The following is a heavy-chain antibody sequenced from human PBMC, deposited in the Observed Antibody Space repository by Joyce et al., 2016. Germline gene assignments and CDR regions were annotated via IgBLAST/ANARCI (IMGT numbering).Heavy chain of an antibody. J-gene: IGHJ5*02. Sequence: EVQLVESGGGLVQPGRSLKLSCKASGFTFGDYAMSWFRQAPGKGLEWVGFIRRKGYGGTTEYAASVKGRFIISRDDSIRIAYLQMKSLSTEDTAVYYCAREKNPRGSSGWPEDWFDPWGQGTLVTVSS. CDR2: IRRKGYGGTT. CDR3: AREKNPRGSSGWPEDWFDP. D-gene: IGHD6-19*01. CDR1: GFTFGDYA. V-gene: IGHV3-49*03.